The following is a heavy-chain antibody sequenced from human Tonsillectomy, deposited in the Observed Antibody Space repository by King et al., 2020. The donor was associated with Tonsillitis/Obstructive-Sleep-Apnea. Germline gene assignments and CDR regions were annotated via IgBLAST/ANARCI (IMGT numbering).Heavy chain of an antibody. CDR1: GFTFDDYA. Sequence: VQLVESGGGLVQPGRSLRLSCAASGFTFDDYAMHWVRQAPGKGLEWVSGISWNSGSIGYADSVTGRFTISRDNARKSLYLQMNTLRAEDTDLYYCAKAITRGFDAFDLWGQGTMVTVSS. V-gene: IGHV3-9*01. D-gene: IGHD1-1*01. J-gene: IGHJ3*01. CDR2: ISWNSGSI. CDR3: AKAITRGFDAFDL.